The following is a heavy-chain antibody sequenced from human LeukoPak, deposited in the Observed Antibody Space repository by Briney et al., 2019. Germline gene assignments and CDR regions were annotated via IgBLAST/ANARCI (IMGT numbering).Heavy chain of an antibody. CDR2: ISNDGSEK. CDR1: EFLFSSYA. V-gene: IGHV3-30*04. J-gene: IGHJ6*03. D-gene: IGHD5-24*01. CDR3: ARDWVREDGCMDV. Sequence: PGGSLRLSCVASEFLFSSYAMHWVRQAPGKGLECVAFISNDGSEKHYADSVKGRFTISRDNSKNTLYLQMNSLRLEDTAVFYCARDWVREDGCMDVWGKGTTVTVSS.